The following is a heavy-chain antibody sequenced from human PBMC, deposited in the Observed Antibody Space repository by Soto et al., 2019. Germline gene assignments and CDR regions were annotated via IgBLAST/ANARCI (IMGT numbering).Heavy chain of an antibody. Sequence: PSETLSLTCTVSGGSISSYYWSWIRQPPGKGLEWIGYIYYSGSTNYNPSLKSRVTISVDTSKNQFSLKLSSVTAADTAVYYCARHGSVNYDFWSGYYFDYWGQGTLVTVSS. CDR3: ARHGSVNYDFWSGYYFDY. CDR2: IYYSGST. J-gene: IGHJ4*02. V-gene: IGHV4-59*08. CDR1: GGSISSYY. D-gene: IGHD3-3*01.